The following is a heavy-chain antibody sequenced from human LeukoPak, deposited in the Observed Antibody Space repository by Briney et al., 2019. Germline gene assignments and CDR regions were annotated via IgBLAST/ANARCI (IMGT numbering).Heavy chain of an antibody. CDR1: GYTFTSYD. CDR2: MNPNSGNT. Sequence: GASVKVSCKASGYTFTSYDINWVRQATGQGLEWMGWMNPNSGNTGYAQKFQGRVTMTRNTSISTAYMELSSLRSEDTAVYYCARIGYGAIVHAFDIWGQGTMVTVSS. J-gene: IGHJ3*02. CDR3: ARIGYGAIVHAFDI. V-gene: IGHV1-8*01. D-gene: IGHD5-18*01.